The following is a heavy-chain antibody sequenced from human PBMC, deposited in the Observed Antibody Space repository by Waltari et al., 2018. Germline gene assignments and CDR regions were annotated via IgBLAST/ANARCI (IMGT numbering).Heavy chain of an antibody. CDR1: GLPFSRSW. CDR3: AIGGVETSWYWRY. J-gene: IGHJ4*02. D-gene: IGHD6-13*01. CDR2: IKTDGSET. Sequence: EVQVVESGGGLVQPGGSLRLACAAAGLPFSRSWMTWVRRAPGKWLEWVANIKTDGSETYYVDSVKGRFTISRDNTKNSLYLQMSSLRAEDTAVYYCAIGGVETSWYWRYWGQGTLVTVSS. V-gene: IGHV3-7*01.